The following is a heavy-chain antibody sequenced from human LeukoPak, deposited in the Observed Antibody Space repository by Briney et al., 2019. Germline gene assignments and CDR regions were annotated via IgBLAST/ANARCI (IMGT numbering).Heavy chain of an antibody. D-gene: IGHD6-6*01. V-gene: IGHV4-30-4*08. CDR3: ARDQEEQLVHAFDI. CDR2: IYYSGST. J-gene: IGHJ3*02. CDR1: GGSISSGDYY. Sequence: SETLSLTCTVSGGSISSGDYYWSWIRQPPGKGLEWIGYIYYSGSTYYNPSLKSRVTISVDTSKNQFSLKLSSVTAADTVVYYCARDQEEQLVHAFDIWGQGTMVTVSS.